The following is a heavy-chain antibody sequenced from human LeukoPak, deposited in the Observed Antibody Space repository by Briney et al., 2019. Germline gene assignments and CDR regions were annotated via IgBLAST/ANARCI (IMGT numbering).Heavy chain of an antibody. J-gene: IGHJ4*02. D-gene: IGHD1-26*01. CDR3: AMDGIGDGDY. CDR2: IWYDGSTK. Sequence: SGRSLRLSCAASGFTFSSYGMHWVRQAPGKGLEWVAVIWYDGSTKYYADSVKGRFTISRDNSKNTLYLQMNSLRAEDTAVYYCAMDGIGDGDYWGQGTLVTVSS. V-gene: IGHV3-33*01. CDR1: GFTFSSYG.